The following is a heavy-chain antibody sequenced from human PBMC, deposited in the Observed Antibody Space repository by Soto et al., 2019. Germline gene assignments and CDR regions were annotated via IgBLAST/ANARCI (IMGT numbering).Heavy chain of an antibody. CDR1: GGSISSSNW. Sequence: SETLSLTCAVSGGSISSSNWWSWVRQPPGKGLEWIGEIYHSGSTNYNPSLKSRVTISVDKSKNQFSLKLSSVTAADTAVYYCAREMWAFGFGELFNYYGMDVWGQGTTLTVSS. D-gene: IGHD3-10*01. J-gene: IGHJ6*02. CDR2: IYHSGST. V-gene: IGHV4-4*02. CDR3: AREMWAFGFGELFNYYGMDV.